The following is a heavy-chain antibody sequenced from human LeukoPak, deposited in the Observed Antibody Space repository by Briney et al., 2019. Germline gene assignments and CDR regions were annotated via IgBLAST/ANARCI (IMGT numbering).Heavy chain of an antibody. J-gene: IGHJ4*02. CDR1: GFTFSSYA. V-gene: IGHV3-30*01. CDR3: ARVASSAVAGTFDY. CDR2: ISYDGSNK. Sequence: GGSLRLSCAASGFTFSSYAMHWVRQAPGKGLEWVAVISYDGSNKYYADSVKGRFTISRDNSKNALYLQMNSLRAEDTAVYYCARVASSAVAGTFDYWGQGTLVTVSS. D-gene: IGHD6-19*01.